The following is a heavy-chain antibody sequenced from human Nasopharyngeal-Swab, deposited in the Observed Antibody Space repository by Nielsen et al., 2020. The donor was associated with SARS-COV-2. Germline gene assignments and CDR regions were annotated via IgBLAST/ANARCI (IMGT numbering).Heavy chain of an antibody. J-gene: IGHJ4*02. CDR1: GFTFRDYR. Sequence: GGSLRLSCAASGFTFRDYRMNWVRQAPGKGLEWVSSIGRYGTDIFHADSVKGRFSVFSDAANKSIYLQLSSLTAEDTAIYYCAKDLGVESPLWFDYWGQGTLLTVSS. D-gene: IGHD4-23*01. CDR3: AKDLGVESPLWFDY. CDR2: IGRYGTDI. V-gene: IGHV3-21*04.